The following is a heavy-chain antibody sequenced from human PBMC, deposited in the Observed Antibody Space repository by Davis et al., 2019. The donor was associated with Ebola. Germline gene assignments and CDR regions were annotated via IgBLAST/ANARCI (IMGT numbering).Heavy chain of an antibody. D-gene: IGHD3-22*01. Sequence: MPSETLSLTCAVSGDSISSSNWWSWVRQPPGKGLEWIGEIYHSGSTNYNPSLKSRVTISVDKAKNQFSLKLSSVTDADTAVYYCARLITYYYDSSGYYSPYYFDYWGQGTLVTVSS. CDR2: IYHSGST. J-gene: IGHJ4*02. V-gene: IGHV4-4*02. CDR1: GDSISSSNW. CDR3: ARLITYYYDSSGYYSPYYFDY.